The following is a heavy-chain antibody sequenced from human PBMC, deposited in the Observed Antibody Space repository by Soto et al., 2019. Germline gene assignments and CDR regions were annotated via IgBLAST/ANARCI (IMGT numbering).Heavy chain of an antibody. V-gene: IGHV3-23*01. D-gene: IGHD6-19*01. CDR1: GFTFSSYA. CDR3: RAVAGKRGYHYGMDV. J-gene: IGHJ6*02. CDR2: ISGSGGST. Sequence: GWSLRLSCAASGFTFSSYAMSWVRQAPGKGLEWVSAISGSGGSTYYADSVKGRFTISRDNSKNTLYLQMNSLRAEDTAVYYCRAVAGKRGYHYGMDVWAQGTTVPVS.